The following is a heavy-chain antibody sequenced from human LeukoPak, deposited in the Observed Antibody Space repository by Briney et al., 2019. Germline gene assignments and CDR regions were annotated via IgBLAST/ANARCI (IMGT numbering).Heavy chain of an antibody. CDR2: ISAPGDST. J-gene: IGHJ4*02. D-gene: IGHD1-14*01. V-gene: IGHV3-23*01. CDR3: ARDAGKGSKDFEFDY. CDR1: GFTFSDYD. Sequence: PGGSLRLSCSASGFTFSDYDMNWVRQAPGKGLEWVSSISAPGDSTYYADSVKGRFTISRDNSKNTLFLLMNTPRAEDTAVYYCARDAGKGSKDFEFDYWGQGVRVIVSS.